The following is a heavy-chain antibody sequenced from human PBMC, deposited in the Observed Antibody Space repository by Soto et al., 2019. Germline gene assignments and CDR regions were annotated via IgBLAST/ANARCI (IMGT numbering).Heavy chain of an antibody. CDR1: GFTFTSYS. CDR3: ARRGLFESGCIDY. J-gene: IGHJ4*02. CDR2: ISSSTTII. V-gene: IGHV3-48*01. Sequence: GGSLRLSCAASGFTFTSYSMNWVRQASGKGLEWVSYISSSTTIIYYADSVKGRFTISRDNARNSLYLQINSLRAEDTAVYYSARRGLFESGCIDYWGQGTLVTVSS.